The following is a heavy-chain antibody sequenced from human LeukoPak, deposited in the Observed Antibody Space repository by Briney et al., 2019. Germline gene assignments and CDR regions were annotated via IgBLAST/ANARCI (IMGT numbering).Heavy chain of an antibody. J-gene: IGHJ4*02. CDR2: INIDGSNT. Sequence: GGSRRLSCAASGLTLTGYWMYWVRQAPGKGLVWVSNINIDGSNTNYADSVKGRFTISRDNAENTLYLQMNSLRAEDTAVHYCARDRTLDYWGQGTLVTVSS. CDR1: GLTLTGYW. CDR3: ARDRTLDY. V-gene: IGHV3-74*01.